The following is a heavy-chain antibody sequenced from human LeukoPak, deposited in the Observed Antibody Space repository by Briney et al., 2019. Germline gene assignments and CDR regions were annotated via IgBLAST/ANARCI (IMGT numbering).Heavy chain of an antibody. Sequence: SETLSLTCTVSGGSISSGGYYWSWIRQHPGKGLEWIGYIYYSGSAYYNPSLKSRVTISVDKSKNHFSLKLSSVTAADTAVYYCARSTLRGSDYWGQGTLVTVSS. CDR3: ARSTLRGSDY. CDR1: GGSISSGGYY. V-gene: IGHV4-31*03. J-gene: IGHJ4*02. D-gene: IGHD3-16*01. CDR2: IYYSGSA.